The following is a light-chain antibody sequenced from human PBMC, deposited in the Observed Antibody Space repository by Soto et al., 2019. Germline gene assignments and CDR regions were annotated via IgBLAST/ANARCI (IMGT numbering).Light chain of an antibody. J-gene: IGLJ1*01. Sequence: QSALAQPASVSGPPGQSITISCTGTSSDVGGYNYVSWYQHHPGKAPKLLIYEVSYRPSGVSDRFSGSKSANTASLTISGLQAEDEADYYCSSYTSGSLRVFGTGTKVTVL. CDR1: SSDVGGYNY. CDR2: EVS. V-gene: IGLV2-14*01. CDR3: SSYTSGSLRV.